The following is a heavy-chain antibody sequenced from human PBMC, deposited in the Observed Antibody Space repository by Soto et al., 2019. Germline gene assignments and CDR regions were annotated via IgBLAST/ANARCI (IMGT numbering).Heavy chain of an antibody. J-gene: IGHJ5*02. V-gene: IGHV4-34*01. D-gene: IGHD5-12*01. CDR2: INHSGST. CDR1: GGSFSGYY. CDR3: ARGQKMATIGS. Sequence: SETLSLTCAVYGGSFSGYYWSWIRQPPGKGLEWIGEINHSGSTNYNPSLKSRVTISVDTSKNQFSLKLSSVTAADTAVYYCARGQKMATIGSCGQGTLVTVSS.